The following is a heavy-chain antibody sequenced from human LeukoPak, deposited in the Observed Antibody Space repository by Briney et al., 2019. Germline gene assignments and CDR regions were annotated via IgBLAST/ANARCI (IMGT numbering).Heavy chain of an antibody. CDR2: ISYDGSNK. Sequence: GGSLRLSCAASGFTFSSYAMHWVRQAPGKGLEWVAVISYDGSNKYYADSVKGRFTISRDSSKNTLYLQMNSLRAEDTAVYYCARDLEGNWFDPWGQGTLVTVSS. CDR3: ARDLEGNWFDP. CDR1: GFTFSSYA. V-gene: IGHV3-30*04. D-gene: IGHD1-1*01. J-gene: IGHJ5*02.